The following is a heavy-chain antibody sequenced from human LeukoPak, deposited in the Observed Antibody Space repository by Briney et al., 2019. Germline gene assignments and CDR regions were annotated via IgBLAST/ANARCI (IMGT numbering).Heavy chain of an antibody. D-gene: IGHD5-12*01. CDR3: ARDDAGYDSDYFDY. Sequence: SETLSLTCTVSGGSISSSSYYWGWIRQPPGKGLEWIGSIYYTGSTYYNPSLKSRVTISVDTSKNQSSLKLSSVTAADTAVYYCARDDAGYDSDYFDYWGQGTLVTVSS. CDR1: GGSISSSSYY. V-gene: IGHV4-39*07. CDR2: IYYTGST. J-gene: IGHJ4*02.